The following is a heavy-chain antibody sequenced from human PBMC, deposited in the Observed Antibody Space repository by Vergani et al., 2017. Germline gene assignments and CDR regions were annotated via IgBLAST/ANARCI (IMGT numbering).Heavy chain of an antibody. Sequence: EVQLVQSGAEVKKPGGSLKISCKGSGYSFTSYWIGWVRQMPGKGLEWMGIIYPGDSDTRYSPSFQGQVTISADKSISTAYLQWSSLKASDTAMYYCARVGWSYYDSSGYYYAPGGWFDPWGQGTLVTVSS. CDR1: GYSFTSYW. CDR3: ARVGWSYYDSSGYYYAPGGWFDP. V-gene: IGHV5-51*01. CDR2: IYPGDSDT. D-gene: IGHD3-22*01. J-gene: IGHJ5*02.